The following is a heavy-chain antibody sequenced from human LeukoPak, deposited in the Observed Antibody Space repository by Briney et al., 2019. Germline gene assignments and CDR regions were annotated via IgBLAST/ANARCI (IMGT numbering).Heavy chain of an antibody. J-gene: IGHJ2*01. D-gene: IGHD4-17*01. CDR3: ARDPGYGDYGMEYWYFDL. V-gene: IGHV4-59*01. Sequence: SETLSLTCTASGVSISSYYLSWIRQPPGKGLDWIGYIYYSGSTNYNPSLKSRVTISVDTSKNQFSLKLSSVTAADTAVYYCARDPGYGDYGMEYWYFDLWGRGTLVTVSS. CDR2: IYYSGST. CDR1: GVSISSYY.